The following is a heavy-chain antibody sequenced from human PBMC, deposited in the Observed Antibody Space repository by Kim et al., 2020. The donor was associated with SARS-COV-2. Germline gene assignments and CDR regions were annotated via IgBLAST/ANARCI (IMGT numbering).Heavy chain of an antibody. D-gene: IGHD1-26*01. Sequence: GGSLRLSCAASGFTFSSYAMSWVRQAPGKVLEWVSAISGSGGSTYYADSVKGRFTISRDNSKNTLYLQMNSLRAEDTAVYYCAKDPAQWELLNYFDYWGQGTLVTVSS. CDR2: ISGSGGST. J-gene: IGHJ4*02. V-gene: IGHV3-23*01. CDR1: GFTFSSYA. CDR3: AKDPAQWELLNYFDY.